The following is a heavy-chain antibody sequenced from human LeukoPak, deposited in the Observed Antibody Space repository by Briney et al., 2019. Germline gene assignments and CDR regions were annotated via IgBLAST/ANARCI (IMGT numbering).Heavy chain of an antibody. CDR1: GGSISSSSYY. J-gene: IGHJ4*02. D-gene: IGHD3-22*01. Sequence: SETLSLTCTVSGGSISSSSYYWGWIRQPPWKGLEWIGSIYYNGDTYYNPSLKSRVTISVDTSKIHFSLKLTSVTAADTALYYCARLRQTFYYDPSGYYFDYWGQGTLVTVSS. V-gene: IGHV4-39*02. CDR3: ARLRQTFYYDPSGYYFDY. CDR2: IYYNGDT.